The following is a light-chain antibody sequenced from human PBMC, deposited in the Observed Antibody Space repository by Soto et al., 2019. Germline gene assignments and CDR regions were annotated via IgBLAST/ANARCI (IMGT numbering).Light chain of an antibody. V-gene: IGKV3-20*01. Sequence: EIVLTQSPGTLALSPGERATLSCRASQTVSSSSLAWYQQKPGQAPRLLIYAASSRATGIPDRFSGSGSGTDFTLTISRLEPEDFVVYYCQQYGSSPPYTFGHGTKLAI. J-gene: IGKJ2*01. CDR1: QTVSSSS. CDR2: AAS. CDR3: QQYGSSPPYT.